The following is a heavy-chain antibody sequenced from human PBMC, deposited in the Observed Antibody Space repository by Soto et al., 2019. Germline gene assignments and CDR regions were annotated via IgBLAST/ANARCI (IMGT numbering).Heavy chain of an antibody. CDR2: IYYSGST. J-gene: IGHJ6*02. Sequence: PSETLSLTCTVSGGSISSSSYYWGWIRQPPGKGLEWIGSIYYSGSTYYNPSLKSRVTISVETSKNQFSLKLSSVTAADTAVYYCAREVGATTLYYYYGMDVWGQGTTVTVSS. D-gene: IGHD1-26*01. V-gene: IGHV4-39*02. CDR1: GGSISSSSYY. CDR3: AREVGATTLYYYYGMDV.